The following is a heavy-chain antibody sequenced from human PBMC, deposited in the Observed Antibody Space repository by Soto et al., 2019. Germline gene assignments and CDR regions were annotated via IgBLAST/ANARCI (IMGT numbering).Heavy chain of an antibody. V-gene: IGHV3-66*01. Sequence: GGSLRLSCAASGFTVSSNYMSWVRQAPGKGLEWVSVIYSGGSTYYADSVKGRFTISRDNSENTLYLQMNSLRAEDTAVYYCTRDLAVAGTVDYWGQGTLVTVSS. CDR2: IYSGGST. D-gene: IGHD6-19*01. CDR3: TRDLAVAGTVDY. J-gene: IGHJ4*02. CDR1: GFTVSSNY.